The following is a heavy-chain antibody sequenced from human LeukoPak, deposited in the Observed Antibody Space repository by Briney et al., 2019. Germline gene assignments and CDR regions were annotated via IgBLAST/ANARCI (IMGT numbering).Heavy chain of an antibody. V-gene: IGHV3-30*02. J-gene: IGHJ4*02. Sequence: GGSLRLSCAASGFIFSHYNMHWVRQAPGKGLEWVAFIHHDGSNEYFPDSVKGRFTISRDNSKNTLYLEMNSLRDEDTAVYYCARDNWGFDYWGQGTLVTVSS. CDR3: ARDNWGFDY. CDR2: IHHDGSNE. CDR1: GFIFSHYN. D-gene: IGHD7-27*01.